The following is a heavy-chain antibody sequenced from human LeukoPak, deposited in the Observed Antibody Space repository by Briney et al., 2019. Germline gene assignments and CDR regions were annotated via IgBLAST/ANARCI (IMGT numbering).Heavy chain of an antibody. Sequence: GTSLRLSCAASGFTFSSYAIHWVRQAPGKGLEWVAVISFHGTDTFYADSVKGRFTISRDNSKNTLYLQMNSLRAEDTAVYYCANNPVDYGDSGGYYYYYMDVWGKGTTVTVSS. CDR1: GFTFSSYA. J-gene: IGHJ6*03. V-gene: IGHV3-30*04. CDR2: ISFHGTDT. D-gene: IGHD4-17*01. CDR3: ANNPVDYGDSGGYYYYYMDV.